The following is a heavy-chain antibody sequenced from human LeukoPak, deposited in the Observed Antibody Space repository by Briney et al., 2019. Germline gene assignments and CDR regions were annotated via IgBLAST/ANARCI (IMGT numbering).Heavy chain of an antibody. CDR3: AKVGLTVTTILDYLDY. V-gene: IGHV3-30*18. J-gene: IGHJ4*02. D-gene: IGHD4-11*01. CDR1: GFTFSSYE. CDR2: ISYDGSNK. Sequence: TGGSLRLSCAASGFTFSSYEMNWVRQAPGKGLEWVAVISYDGSNKYYADSVKGRFTISRDNSKNTVSLQMNSLRAEDTAVYYCAKVGLTVTTILDYLDYWGQGTLVTVSS.